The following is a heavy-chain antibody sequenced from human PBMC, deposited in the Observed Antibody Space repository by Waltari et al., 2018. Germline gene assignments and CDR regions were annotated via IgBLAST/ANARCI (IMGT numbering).Heavy chain of an antibody. CDR2: IRYGGSNK. CDR3: AKELGSSSAGVGEH. Sequence: QVQLVESGGGVVQPGGSLRLSCAASGFTFSSYGMHWVRQAPGKGLAWVALIRYGGSNKYYADSVRGRFTISRDNSTNTLYLQMNSLRAEDTAVYDCAKELGSSSAGVGEHWGQGTLVTVSS. D-gene: IGHD6-6*01. V-gene: IGHV3-30*02. CDR1: GFTFSSYG. J-gene: IGHJ1*01.